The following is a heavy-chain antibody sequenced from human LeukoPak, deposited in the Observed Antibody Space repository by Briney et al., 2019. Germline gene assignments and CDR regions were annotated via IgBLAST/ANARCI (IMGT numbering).Heavy chain of an antibody. Sequence: PGGSLRLSCAASGFTFSSYAMSWVRQAPGKGLEWVSAISGSGGSTYYADSVKGRFTISRDNSKNTPYLQMNSLRAEDTAVYYCAKGVFGIHYDSSGHQVYFDYWGQGTLVTVSS. J-gene: IGHJ4*02. V-gene: IGHV3-23*01. CDR2: ISGSGGST. CDR1: GFTFSSYA. CDR3: AKGVFGIHYDSSGHQVYFDY. D-gene: IGHD3-22*01.